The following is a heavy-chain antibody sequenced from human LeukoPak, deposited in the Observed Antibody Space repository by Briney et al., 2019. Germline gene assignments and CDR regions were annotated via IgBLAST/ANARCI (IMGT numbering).Heavy chain of an antibody. CDR2: INPSGGST. V-gene: IGHV1-46*01. J-gene: IGHJ6*02. CDR1: GYTFTSYY. D-gene: IGHD3-3*01. Sequence: ASVKVSCKASGYTFTSYYMHWVRQAPRQGLEWMGIINPSGGSTSYAQKFQGRVTMTRDTSTSTVYMELSSLRSEDTAVYCCAREGTIFGVVPPGGYYYGMDVWGQGTTVTVSS. CDR3: AREGTIFGVVPPGGYYYGMDV.